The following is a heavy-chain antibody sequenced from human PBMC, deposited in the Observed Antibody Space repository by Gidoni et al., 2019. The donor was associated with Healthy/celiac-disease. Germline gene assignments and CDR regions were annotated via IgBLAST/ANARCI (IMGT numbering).Heavy chain of an antibody. D-gene: IGHD3-10*01. V-gene: IGHV1-69*01. J-gene: IGHJ6*02. Sequence: QVQLLQSGAEVQKPGSSVKLSCKASGGTFSSYAISWVRQAPGQGLEWMGGIIPIFGTANDAKKVQGRVTITADESTSTAYMELSSLRSEDTAVYYCAREKRTMAYYYGMDVWGQGTTVTVSS. CDR3: AREKRTMAYYYGMDV. CDR2: IIPIFGTA. CDR1: GGTFSSYA.